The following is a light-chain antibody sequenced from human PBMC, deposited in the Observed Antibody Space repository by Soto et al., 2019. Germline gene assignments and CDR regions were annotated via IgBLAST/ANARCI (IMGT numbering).Light chain of an antibody. CDR2: NTN. CDR3: LLYFGGVVI. Sequence: QTVVTQEPSLTVSPGGTVTLTCAITTGAVTIKYYPNWFQQKSGQAPRPLIYNTNNKHSWTPARFSGSLLGGRAALTLSGAQPEDEAEYYCLLYFGGVVIFGGGTKVTVL. V-gene: IGLV7-43*01. J-gene: IGLJ2*01. CDR1: TGAVTIKYY.